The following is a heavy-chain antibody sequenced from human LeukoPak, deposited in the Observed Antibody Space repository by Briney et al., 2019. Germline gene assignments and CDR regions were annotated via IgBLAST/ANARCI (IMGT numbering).Heavy chain of an antibody. CDR3: AKDPPETGLLDY. CDR2: ISSSGSTI. CDR1: GFTFSDYY. D-gene: IGHD4-11*01. J-gene: IGHJ4*02. Sequence: GGSLRLSCAASGFTFSDYYMSWIRQAPGKGLEWVSYISSSGSTIYYADSVKGRFTISRDNAKNTLYLQMNSLRAEDTAVYYCAKDPPETGLLDYWGQGTLVTVSS. V-gene: IGHV3-11*04.